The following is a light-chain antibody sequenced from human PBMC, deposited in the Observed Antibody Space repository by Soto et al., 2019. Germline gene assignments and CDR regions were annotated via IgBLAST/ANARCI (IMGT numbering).Light chain of an antibody. Sequence: EVVLTQSPGTLSLSPGERATLSCRASQSVTSNYLAWYQQKPGRAPRLLIFGAFNRATGIPNRFSGSSSGTDFTLTINGLEPEDFAVDYCQQYDTSPLTFGGGTKVEI. CDR1: QSVTSNY. CDR3: QQYDTSPLT. V-gene: IGKV3-20*01. CDR2: GAF. J-gene: IGKJ4*01.